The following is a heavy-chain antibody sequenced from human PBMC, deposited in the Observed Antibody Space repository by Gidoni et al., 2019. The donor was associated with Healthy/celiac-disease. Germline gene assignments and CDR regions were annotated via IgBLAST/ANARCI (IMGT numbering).Heavy chain of an antibody. CDR2: IRSKANSYAT. CDR3: TRRSGHDYADYYYGMDV. V-gene: IGHV3-73*01. D-gene: IGHD5-12*01. CDR1: GFTFSGSS. Sequence: EVQLVESGGGLVQPGGSLKLSCAASGFTFSGSSMHWVRQASGKGLEWVGRIRSKANSYATAYAASVKGRFTISRDDSKNTAYLQMNSLKTEDTAVYYCTRRSGHDYADYYYGMDVWGQGTTVTVSS. J-gene: IGHJ6*02.